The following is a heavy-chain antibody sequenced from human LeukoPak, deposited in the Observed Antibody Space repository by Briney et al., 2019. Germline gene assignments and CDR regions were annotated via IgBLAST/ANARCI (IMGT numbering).Heavy chain of an antibody. CDR1: GFTFSSYA. CDR3: AKETPDYGDYDSGPLDY. J-gene: IGHJ4*02. Sequence: PGGSLRLSCAASGFTFSSYAMSWVRQAPGKGLEWVSAISGSGGSTYYADSVKGRFTISRDNSKNTLYLQMNSLRTEDTAVYYCAKETPDYGDYDSGPLDYWGQGTLVTVSS. D-gene: IGHD4-17*01. CDR2: ISGSGGST. V-gene: IGHV3-23*01.